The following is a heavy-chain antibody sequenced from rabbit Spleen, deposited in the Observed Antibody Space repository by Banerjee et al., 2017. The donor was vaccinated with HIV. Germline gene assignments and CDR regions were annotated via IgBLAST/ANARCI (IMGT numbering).Heavy chain of an antibody. CDR2: IAGSSSGFT. D-gene: IGHD3-1*01. J-gene: IGHJ4*01. Sequence: QSLEESGGGLVQPEGSLALTCKASGFSFSSSDYICWVRQAPGKGLEWISCIAGSSSGFTYSATWAKGRFTISRTSSTSVTLQMTSLTAADTATYFCAGDLASVVGWNFGLWGPGTLVTVS. CDR1: GFSFSSSDY. V-gene: IGHV1S40*01. CDR3: AGDLASVVGWNFGL.